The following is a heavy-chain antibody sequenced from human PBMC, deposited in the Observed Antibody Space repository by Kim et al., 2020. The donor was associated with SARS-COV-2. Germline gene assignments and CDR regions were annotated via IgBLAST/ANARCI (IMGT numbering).Heavy chain of an antibody. CDR3: ARDGDLYSSGKDAFDI. CDR1: GFTFSSYW. V-gene: IGHV3-7*01. D-gene: IGHD6-19*01. J-gene: IGHJ3*02. CDR2: IKQDGNQK. Sequence: GGSLRRSCAASGFTFSSYWMTWVRQAPGKGLEWVANIKQDGNQKYYVDSVKGRCTISRDNAKNSLYLQMNSLRAEDTAVYYCARDGDLYSSGKDAFDIWGQATMVTVSS.